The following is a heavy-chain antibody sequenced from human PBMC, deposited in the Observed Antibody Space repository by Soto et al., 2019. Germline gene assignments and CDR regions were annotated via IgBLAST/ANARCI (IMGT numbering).Heavy chain of an antibody. CDR2: TFTGGST. D-gene: IGHD1-1*01. J-gene: IGHJ6*02. Sequence: EVQLVETGGGLIQPGGSLRLSCLASGFSVTTNYSIWVSQPPGKGLEWVSTTFTGGSTHYADSVKGRFSISRDNSTNTVYLQMNNLRFEDTAVYYCAKKPPTAVQGWAVGMDVWGQGTTVSVSS. CDR3: AKKPPTAVQGWAVGMDV. CDR1: GFSVTTNY. V-gene: IGHV3-53*02.